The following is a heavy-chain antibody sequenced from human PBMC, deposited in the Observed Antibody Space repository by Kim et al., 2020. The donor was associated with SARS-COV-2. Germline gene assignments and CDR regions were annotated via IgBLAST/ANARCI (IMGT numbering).Heavy chain of an antibody. Sequence: GGSLRLSCAASGFTFSRNGMHWVRQAPGKGLEWVAVISYDGSSKYYADSVKGRFTISRDNSKNTLYLQMNSLRAEDTAVYYCARDVRSFDWDGPGVWGQGTTVTVSS. CDR2: ISYDGSSK. CDR1: GFTFSRNG. V-gene: IGHV3-33*05. J-gene: IGHJ6*02. CDR3: ARDVRSFDWDGPGV. D-gene: IGHD3-9*01.